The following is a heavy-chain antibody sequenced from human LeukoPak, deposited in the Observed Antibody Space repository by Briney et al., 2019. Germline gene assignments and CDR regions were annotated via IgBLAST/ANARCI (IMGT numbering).Heavy chain of an antibody. CDR3: ARQRTMVRGVIIPSYFDY. J-gene: IGHJ4*02. D-gene: IGHD3-10*01. V-gene: IGHV4-34*01. CDR2: INHSGST. CDR1: GGSFSGYY. Sequence: SETLSLTCAVYGGSFSGYYWSWIRQPPGKGLEWIGEINHSGSTNYNPSLKSRVTISVDTSKNQFSLKLSSVTAADTAVYYCARQRTMVRGVIIPSYFDYWGQGTLVTVSS.